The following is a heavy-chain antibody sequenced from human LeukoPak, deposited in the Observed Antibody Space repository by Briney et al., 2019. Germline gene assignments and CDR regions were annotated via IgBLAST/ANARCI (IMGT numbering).Heavy chain of an antibody. V-gene: IGHV3-23*01. Sequence: PGESLRLSCAASGFTFSSYGLSWVRQAPGKGLEWVAAIRASVSGTYYADSVQGRFIISRDNSENTLYLQMDRLRADDTAVYYCAKDLNNNGRGFDYWGQGTLVTVSS. CDR1: GFTFSSYG. D-gene: IGHD1-14*01. J-gene: IGHJ4*02. CDR3: AKDLNNNGRGFDY. CDR2: IRASVSGT.